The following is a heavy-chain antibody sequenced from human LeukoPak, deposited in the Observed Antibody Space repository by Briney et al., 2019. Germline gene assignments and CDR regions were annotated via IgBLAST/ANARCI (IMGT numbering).Heavy chain of an antibody. V-gene: IGHV4-38-2*01. CDR1: GYSISSGYY. CDR3: ARLPYYYYYMDA. CDR2: IYHSGST. Sequence: PSETLSLTCAVSGYSISSGYYWGWIRQPPGKGLEWIGSIYHSGSTYYNPSLKSRVTISVDTSKNQFSLKLSSVTAADTAVYYCARLPYYYYYMDAWGKGTTVTVSS. J-gene: IGHJ6*03.